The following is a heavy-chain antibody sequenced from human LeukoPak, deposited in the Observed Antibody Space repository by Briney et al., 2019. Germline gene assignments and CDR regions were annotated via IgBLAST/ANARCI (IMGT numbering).Heavy chain of an antibody. Sequence: PSQSLSLTCTVSGGSISSGGYYWSWIRQHPGKGLEWIGYIYYSGSTYYNPSLKSRVTISVDTSKNQFSLKLSSVTAADTAVYYCARDRLYCSGGSCYSGWFDPWGQGTLVTVS. D-gene: IGHD2-15*01. J-gene: IGHJ5*02. CDR1: GGSISSGGYY. CDR2: IYYSGST. V-gene: IGHV4-31*03. CDR3: ARDRLYCSGGSCYSGWFDP.